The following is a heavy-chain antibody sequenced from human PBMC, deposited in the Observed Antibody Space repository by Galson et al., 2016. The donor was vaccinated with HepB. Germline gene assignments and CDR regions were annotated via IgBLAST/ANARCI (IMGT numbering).Heavy chain of an antibody. CDR3: ARDLYGDRDY. CDR2: IWHDGSKI. J-gene: IGHJ4*02. CDR1: GLPLSSYS. V-gene: IGHV3-33*08. D-gene: IGHD2-21*02. Sequence: SLRLSCATSGLPLSSYSMNWVRQAPGKGLEWLAKIWHDGSKINYADSVKGRFTISRDNSKNTLFLLMNSLRAEDTAVYYCARDLYGDRDYWGQGTLVTVSS.